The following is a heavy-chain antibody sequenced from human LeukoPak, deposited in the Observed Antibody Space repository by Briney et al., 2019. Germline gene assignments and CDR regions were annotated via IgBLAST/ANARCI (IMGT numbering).Heavy chain of an antibody. D-gene: IGHD6-13*01. V-gene: IGHV1-2*04. CDR3: ARGRPRAASEDFDY. CDR2: INPNSGVT. Sequence: ASVKVSCKASGGTFGSHAISWVRQAPGQGLEWMGWINPNSGVTNYAQKFQDWVTMTRDTSIRAFYLELSRLRSDDTAVYFCARGRPRAASEDFDYWGQGTLVTVSS. CDR1: GGTFGSHA. J-gene: IGHJ4*02.